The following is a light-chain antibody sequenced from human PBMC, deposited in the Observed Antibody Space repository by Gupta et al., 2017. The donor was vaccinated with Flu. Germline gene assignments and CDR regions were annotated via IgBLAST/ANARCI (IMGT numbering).Light chain of an antibody. CDR1: QSLRHVSGYNC. CDR3: MQSLQPPPT. Sequence: VTPGEPASISCRSSQSLRHVSGYNCLDWYVQKPGQSPQLLIYLASRRASGVPDRFSGSGSGSDFTLKISTVEAEDVGIYYCMQSLQPPPTFGQGTKLEIK. CDR2: LAS. V-gene: IGKV2-28*01. J-gene: IGKJ2*01.